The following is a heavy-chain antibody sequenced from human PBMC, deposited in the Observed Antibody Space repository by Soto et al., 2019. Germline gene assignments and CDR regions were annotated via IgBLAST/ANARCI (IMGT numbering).Heavy chain of an antibody. CDR2: INPNSGGT. V-gene: IGHV1-2*04. CDR1: GYTFTGYY. Sequence: QVQLVQSGAEVKKPGASVKVSCKASGYTFTGYYMHWVRQAHGQGLEWMGWINPNSGGTNYAQKFQGWVTMTRDTSISTAYMELSRLRSDDTAVYYCARGGQQLVLYNWFDPWGQGTLVTVSS. CDR3: ARGGQQLVLYNWFDP. D-gene: IGHD6-13*01. J-gene: IGHJ5*02.